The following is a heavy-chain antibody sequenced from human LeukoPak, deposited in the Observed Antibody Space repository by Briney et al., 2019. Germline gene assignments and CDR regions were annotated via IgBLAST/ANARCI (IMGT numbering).Heavy chain of an antibody. Sequence: PGGSLRLSCAASGFTFSSYSMNWVRQAPGKGLEWVSSISSSSSYIYYADSVKGRFTISRDNAKNSLYLQMNSLRAEDTAVYYCARDTRDGDQEGDYFDYWGQGTLVTVSS. CDR3: ARDTRDGDQEGDYFDY. CDR2: ISSSSSYI. J-gene: IGHJ4*02. CDR1: GFTFSSYS. D-gene: IGHD4-17*01. V-gene: IGHV3-21*01.